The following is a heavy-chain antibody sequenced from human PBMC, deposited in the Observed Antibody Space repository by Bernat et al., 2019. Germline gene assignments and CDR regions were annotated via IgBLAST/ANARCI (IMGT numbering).Heavy chain of an antibody. CDR1: GGSISSSSYY. Sequence: QLQLQESGPGLVKPSETLSLTYTVSGGSISSSSYYWGWIRQPPGKGLEWIGSIYYSGSTYYNPSLKSRVTISVDTSKNQFSLKLSSVTAADTAVYYCARRSTQSHFDYWGQGTLVTVSS. V-gene: IGHV4-39*01. CDR3: ARRSTQSHFDY. CDR2: IYYSGST. J-gene: IGHJ4*02.